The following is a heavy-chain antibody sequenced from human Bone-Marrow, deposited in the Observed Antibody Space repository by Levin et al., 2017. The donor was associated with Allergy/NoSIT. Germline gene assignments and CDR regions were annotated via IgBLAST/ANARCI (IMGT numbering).Heavy chain of an antibody. CDR2: ITGGGTTT. Sequence: PGGSLRLSCVASGFIFRNNAMTWVRQAPGKGLEWVSSITGGGTTTYYADSVKGRFTISRDNSKNTLYLQMNSLRAEDTAVYYCVKDVGWDYDSSGYFDFWGQGNMVTVSS. V-gene: IGHV3-23*01. CDR3: VKDVGWDYDSSGYFDF. J-gene: IGHJ4*02. CDR1: GFIFRNNA. D-gene: IGHD3-22*01.